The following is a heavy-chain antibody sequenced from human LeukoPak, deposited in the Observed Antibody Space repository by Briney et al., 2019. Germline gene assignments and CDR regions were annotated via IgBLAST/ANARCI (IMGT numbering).Heavy chain of an antibody. CDR1: GFTFSIYS. CDR3: ARDYSDTGSFDI. J-gene: IGHJ3*02. D-gene: IGHD2-21*01. CDR2: ISSASGYT. Sequence: GGSLRLSCAASGFTFSIYSMNWVRQAPGKGLEWVSSISSASGYTYSADSVKGRFTISRDNAKNSLYLQLNSLRAEDTAVYYRARDYSDTGSFDIWGQGTIVTVSS. V-gene: IGHV3-21*06.